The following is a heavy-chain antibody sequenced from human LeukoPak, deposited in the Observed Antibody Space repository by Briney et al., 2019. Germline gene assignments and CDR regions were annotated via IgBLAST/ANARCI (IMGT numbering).Heavy chain of an antibody. CDR3: ASYGDLLYYFDC. D-gene: IGHD4-17*01. CDR2: IRPSGST. J-gene: IGHJ4*02. CDR1: GGSINSGDYS. V-gene: IGHV4-30-2*01. Sequence: SETLSLTCAVSGGSINSGDYSWNWIRQPPGRGLEWIGYIRPSGSTYYNPSLKSRVTNSLDRSTNQFSLKLSSVTAADTVVYYCASYGDLLYYFDCWGQGALVTVSS.